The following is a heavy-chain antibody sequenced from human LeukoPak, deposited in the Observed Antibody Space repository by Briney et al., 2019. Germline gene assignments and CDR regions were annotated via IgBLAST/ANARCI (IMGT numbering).Heavy chain of an antibody. CDR1: GGSISSSSYY. CDR3: ARRIVVVPAATRFDP. D-gene: IGHD2-2*01. V-gene: IGHV4-39*01. CDR2: IYYSGST. J-gene: IGHJ5*02. Sequence: ASETLSLTCTVSGGSISSSSYYWGWIRQPPGKGLKWIGSIYYSGSTYYNPSLKSRVTISVDTSKNQFSLKLSSVTAADTAVYYCARRIVVVPAATRFDPWGQGTLVTVSS.